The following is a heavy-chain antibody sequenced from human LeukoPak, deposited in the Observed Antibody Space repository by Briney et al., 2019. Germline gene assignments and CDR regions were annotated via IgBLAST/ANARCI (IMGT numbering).Heavy chain of an antibody. CDR2: IYHSGST. Sequence: SETLSLTCTVSGGSISSSSHYWGWIRQPPGKGLEWIGSIYHSGSTYYNPSPKSRVTISVDTSKNQFSLKLSSVTAADTAVYYCARRDGYIIGFFDYWGQGTLVTVSS. J-gene: IGHJ4*02. D-gene: IGHD5-24*01. CDR1: GGSISSSSHY. V-gene: IGHV4-39*01. CDR3: ARRDGYIIGFFDY.